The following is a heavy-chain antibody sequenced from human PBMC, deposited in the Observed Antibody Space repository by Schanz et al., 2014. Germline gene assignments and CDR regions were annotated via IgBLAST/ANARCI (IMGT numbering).Heavy chain of an antibody. Sequence: EVQLVESGGDLVQPGGSLRLSCSASGFTFSTFAMHWVRQAPGKGLEYISAISNNGDSTYYADSVKGRFTISRDNSKNTLFLQMSSLRVEDTAVYYCAASSGWHPSTDYWGQGTLVYVSS. J-gene: IGHJ4*02. CDR3: AASSGWHPSTDY. D-gene: IGHD6-19*01. CDR1: GFTFSTFA. V-gene: IGHV3-64D*06. CDR2: ISNNGDST.